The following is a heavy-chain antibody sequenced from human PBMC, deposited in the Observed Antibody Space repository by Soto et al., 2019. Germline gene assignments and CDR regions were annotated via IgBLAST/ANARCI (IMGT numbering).Heavy chain of an antibody. D-gene: IGHD3-9*01. J-gene: IGHJ6*02. CDR2: IIPIFGTA. V-gene: IGHV1-69*13. CDR1: GGTFSSYA. CDR3: ARDLPYYDILTGYDRNYCYYGMDV. Sequence: SVKVSCKASGGTFSSYAISWVRQAPGQGLEWMGGIIPIFGTANYAQKFQGRVTITADESTSTAYMELSSLRSEDTAVYYCARDLPYYDILTGYDRNYCYYGMDVWGQGTTVTVSS.